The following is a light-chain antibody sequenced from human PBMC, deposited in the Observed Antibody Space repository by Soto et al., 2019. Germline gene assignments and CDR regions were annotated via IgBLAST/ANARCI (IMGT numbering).Light chain of an antibody. CDR1: QSVSGN. CDR2: GAS. J-gene: IGKJ4*01. V-gene: IGKV3-15*01. Sequence: EIVMTQSPATLSVSPGERATLSCRASQSVSGNLAWYQQKPRQAPRLLIYGASTRDTGSPARISGSGSGTDFTLTISSLQSEDFAVYYCQQYNNWPPLTFGGGTKVEIK. CDR3: QQYNNWPPLT.